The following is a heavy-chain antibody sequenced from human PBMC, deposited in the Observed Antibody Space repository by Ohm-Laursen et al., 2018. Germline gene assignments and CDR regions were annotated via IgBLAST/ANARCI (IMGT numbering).Heavy chain of an antibody. Sequence: SDTLSLTCTVSGGSISGYYWSWIRQPPGKGLEWIGYIYYSGSTNYNPSLKSRVTISVDTSKNQFSLKLSSVTAADTAVYYCARGALAYWGQGILVTVSS. CDR2: IYYSGST. CDR3: ARGALAY. J-gene: IGHJ4*02. V-gene: IGHV4-59*08. CDR1: GGSISGYY.